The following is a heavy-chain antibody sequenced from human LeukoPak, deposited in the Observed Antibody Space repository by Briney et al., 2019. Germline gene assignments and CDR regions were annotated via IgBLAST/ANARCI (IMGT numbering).Heavy chain of an antibody. CDR1: GFTVSSNY. CDR3: ARGPTATTDAFDI. CDR2: IYSGGST. Sequence: GGSLRLSCAASGFTVSSNYMSWVRQAPGKGLEWVSVIYSGGSTYYADSVKGRFTISRDNSKNTLYLQMNSLRAEDTAVYYCARGPTATTDAFDIWGQGTMVTVSS. V-gene: IGHV3-53*01. J-gene: IGHJ3*02. D-gene: IGHD4-17*01.